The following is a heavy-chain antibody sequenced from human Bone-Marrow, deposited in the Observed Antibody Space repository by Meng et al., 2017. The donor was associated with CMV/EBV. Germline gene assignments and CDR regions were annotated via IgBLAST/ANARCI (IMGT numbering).Heavy chain of an antibody. CDR2: ISYDGTNK. V-gene: IGHV3-30*04. CDR3: ARDPTGPVDFSGGHGGLAAFDI. J-gene: IGHJ3*02. CDR1: GFMFSNYA. Sequence: SLKISCAASGFMFSNYAMHWVRQAPGKGLEWLAVISYDGTNKYYADSVKGRFTISRDKSKNTLYLRMSSLRPEDTAVFYCARDPTGPVDFSGGHGGLAAFDIWGRGTVVTVSS. D-gene: IGHD3-3*01.